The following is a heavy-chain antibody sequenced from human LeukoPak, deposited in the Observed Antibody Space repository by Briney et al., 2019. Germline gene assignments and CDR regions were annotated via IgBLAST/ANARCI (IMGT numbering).Heavy chain of an antibody. CDR2: IYYSGST. CDR3: ARRYLGYSSSSYNY. D-gene: IGHD6-6*01. Sequence: PSETLSLTCTVSGGSISSSSYYWGWIRQPPGKGLEWIGSIYYSGSTYYNPSLKSRVTISVDTSKNQFSLKLSPVTAADTAVYYCARRYLGYSSSSYNYWGQGTLVTVSS. V-gene: IGHV4-39*07. J-gene: IGHJ4*02. CDR1: GGSISSSSYY.